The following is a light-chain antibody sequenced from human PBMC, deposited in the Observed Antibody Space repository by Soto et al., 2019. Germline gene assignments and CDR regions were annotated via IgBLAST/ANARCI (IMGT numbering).Light chain of an antibody. CDR3: SSYTSSKTLI. CDR2: DVT. V-gene: IGLV2-14*01. J-gene: IGLJ2*01. Sequence: QSVLTQPASVSGSPGQSITISCTGTSSDVGGYSYVAWYQQHPGKAPRLLIYDVTNRPSGISNRVSASKSGNTASLTISGLQAEDEADYYCSSYTSSKTLIFGGGTKVTVL. CDR1: SSDVGGYSY.